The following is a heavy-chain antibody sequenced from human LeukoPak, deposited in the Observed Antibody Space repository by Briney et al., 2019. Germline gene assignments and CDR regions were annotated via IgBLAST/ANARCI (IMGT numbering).Heavy chain of an antibody. CDR3: ARGVGYCSGGSCYNYYYGMDV. D-gene: IGHD2-15*01. J-gene: IGHJ6*02. Sequence: PSETLSLTCAVYGGSFSGYYWSWIRQPPGKGLEWIGEINHSGSTNYNPSLKSRVTISVDTSKNQFSLKLSSVTAADTAVYYCARGVGYCSGGSCYNYYYGMDVWGQGTTVTVSS. V-gene: IGHV4-34*01. CDR1: GGSFSGYY. CDR2: INHSGST.